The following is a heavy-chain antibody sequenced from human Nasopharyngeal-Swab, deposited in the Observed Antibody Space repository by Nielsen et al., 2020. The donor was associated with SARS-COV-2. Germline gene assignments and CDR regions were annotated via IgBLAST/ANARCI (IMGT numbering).Heavy chain of an antibody. CDR2: IYSGSSST. D-gene: IGHD4-11*01. CDR3: AKAKTPYSNYGDYYYGMDV. V-gene: IGHV3-23*03. J-gene: IGHJ6*02. Sequence: WIRQPPGKGLEWGSVIYSGSSSTYYADSVKGRFTISRDNSKNTLYLQMNSLRAEDTAVYYCAKAKTPYSNYGDYYYGMDVWGQGTTVTVSS.